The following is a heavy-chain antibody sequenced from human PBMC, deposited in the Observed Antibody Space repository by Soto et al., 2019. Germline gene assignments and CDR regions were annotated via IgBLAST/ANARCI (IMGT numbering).Heavy chain of an antibody. Sequence: EVQLLESGGGLVQPGGSLRLSCAASGFTFSNYAMSWVRQAPGKGLEWVSGISGGGGSSYYADSVKGRFTISRDNSKNPLYLEVNSLRAEDTAVYYCANNCGVDCHSVFFYWGQGTLVMVSS. CDR1: GFTFSNYA. CDR2: ISGGGGSS. V-gene: IGHV3-23*01. J-gene: IGHJ4*02. D-gene: IGHD2-21*02. CDR3: ANNCGVDCHSVFFY.